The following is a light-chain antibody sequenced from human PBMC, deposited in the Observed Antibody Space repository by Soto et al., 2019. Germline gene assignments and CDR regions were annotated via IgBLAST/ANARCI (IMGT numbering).Light chain of an antibody. CDR3: SSYTTTATLGV. J-gene: IGLJ1*01. V-gene: IGLV2-14*03. CDR2: GVT. CDR1: SSDIGSYDY. Sequence: QSALTQPASVSGSPGQSITISCTGSSSDIGSYDYVSWYQQHPGKAPKLLIYGVTNRPSGVSNRISGSKSGSTASLTISGLQADDEAVYSCSSYTTTATLGVFGTGTKLTVL.